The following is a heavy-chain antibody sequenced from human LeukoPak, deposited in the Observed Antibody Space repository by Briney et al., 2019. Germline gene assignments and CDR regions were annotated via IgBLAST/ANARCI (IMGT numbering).Heavy chain of an antibody. CDR2: ISAYNGNT. CDR3: AIGEIVVVGNYYFDY. D-gene: IGHD3-22*01. J-gene: IGHJ4*02. CDR1: GYTFTSYG. Sequence: ASVKVSCKASGYTFTSYGISWVRQAPGQGLEWRGWISAYNGNTNYAQKLQGRVTMTTDTSTSTAYMELRSLRSDDTAVYYCAIGEIVVVGNYYFDYWGQGTLVTVSS. V-gene: IGHV1-18*01.